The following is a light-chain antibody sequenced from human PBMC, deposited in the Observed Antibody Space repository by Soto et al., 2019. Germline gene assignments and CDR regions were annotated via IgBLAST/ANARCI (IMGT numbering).Light chain of an antibody. CDR2: DAS. Sequence: EIVLTQSPGTRSLSPGERATLSCRASQSVSSYLAWYQQKPGQAPRLLIYDASNRATGIPARFSGSGSGTDFTLTISSLENEDFAVYYCQQRSNCSITFGQGTRLEIK. V-gene: IGKV3-11*01. CDR1: QSVSSY. J-gene: IGKJ5*01. CDR3: QQRSNCSIT.